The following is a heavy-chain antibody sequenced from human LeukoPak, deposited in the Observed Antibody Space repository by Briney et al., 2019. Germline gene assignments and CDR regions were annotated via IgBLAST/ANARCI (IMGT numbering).Heavy chain of an antibody. D-gene: IGHD5-12*01. CDR2: INPSGGST. CDR1: GYTFTGYY. CDR3: ARWTRGYSGYDY. J-gene: IGHJ4*02. V-gene: IGHV1-46*01. Sequence: ASVKVSCKASGYTFTGYYLHWVRQAPGQGLEWMGIINPSGGSTSYAQKFQGRVTMTRDTSTSTVYMELSSLRSEDTAVYYCARWTRGYSGYDYWGQGTLVTVSS.